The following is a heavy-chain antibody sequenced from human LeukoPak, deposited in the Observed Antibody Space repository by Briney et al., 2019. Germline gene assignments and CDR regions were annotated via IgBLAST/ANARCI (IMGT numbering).Heavy chain of an antibody. Sequence: SETLSLTCTVSGGSISSSSYYWGWIRQPPGKGLEWIGSIYYSGSTYYNPSLKSRVTISVDTSKNQFSLKLSSVTAADTAVYYCARDWKIATFDYWGQGTLVTVSS. J-gene: IGHJ4*02. CDR1: GGSISSSSYY. CDR2: IYYSGST. CDR3: ARDWKIATFDY. V-gene: IGHV4-39*07. D-gene: IGHD6-13*01.